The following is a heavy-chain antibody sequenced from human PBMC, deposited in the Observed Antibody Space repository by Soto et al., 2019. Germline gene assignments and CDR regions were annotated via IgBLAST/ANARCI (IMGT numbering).Heavy chain of an antibody. CDR3: ARIESIARNWFDP. D-gene: IGHD6-13*01. CDR1: GFSFTNYW. CDR2: IDPVDSYA. Sequence: GESLKISCKGSGFSFTNYWISWVRQMPGKGLEWMGNIDPVDSYANYSPSFQGHVAFSVDTSISTAYLQWSSLKASDTAMYFCARIESIARNWFDPWGQGTLVTVS. J-gene: IGHJ5*02. V-gene: IGHV5-10-1*01.